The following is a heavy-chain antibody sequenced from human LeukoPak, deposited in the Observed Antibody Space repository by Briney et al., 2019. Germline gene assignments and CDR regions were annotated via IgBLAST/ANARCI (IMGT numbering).Heavy chain of an antibody. CDR2: ISYDENNK. V-gene: IGHV3-30-3*01. D-gene: IGHD2-21*02. Sequence: PGGSLRLSCATSGFTFISYWMHWVRQAPGKGLEWVAVISYDENNKYYADSVKGRFTISRDNSKNTLDLQMNSLRAEDTAVYYCARGYSIVVVTAMGYWGQGTLVTVSS. CDR3: ARGYSIVVVTAMGY. J-gene: IGHJ4*02. CDR1: GFTFISYW.